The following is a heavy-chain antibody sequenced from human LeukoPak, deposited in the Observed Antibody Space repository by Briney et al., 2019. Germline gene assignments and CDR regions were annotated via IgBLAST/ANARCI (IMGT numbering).Heavy chain of an antibody. CDR2: INAGNGNT. CDR1: GYTFTSYA. CDR3: ASYGCCSSTSCYCSGYNWFDP. J-gene: IGHJ5*02. Sequence: ASVKVSCKASGYTFTSYAMHWVRQAPGQRLEWMGWINAGNGNTKYSQKLQGRVTMTTDTSTSTAYMELRSLRSDDTAVYYCASYGCCSSTSCYCSGYNWFDPWGQGTLVTVSS. D-gene: IGHD2-2*03. V-gene: IGHV1-3*01.